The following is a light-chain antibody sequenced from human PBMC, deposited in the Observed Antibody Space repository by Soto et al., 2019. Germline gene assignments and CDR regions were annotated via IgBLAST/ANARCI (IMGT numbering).Light chain of an antibody. CDR1: QSVSSK. J-gene: IGKJ1*01. CDR3: QQYNSYS. CDR2: RTS. Sequence: EIVMTQSPATLSVSPGERATPSCRASQSVSSKLAWYQQKPGQAPRLLIYRTSTRATDIPARFSGSGSGTEFTLTISSLQPDDFATYYCQQYNSYSFGQGTKVDI. V-gene: IGKV3-15*01.